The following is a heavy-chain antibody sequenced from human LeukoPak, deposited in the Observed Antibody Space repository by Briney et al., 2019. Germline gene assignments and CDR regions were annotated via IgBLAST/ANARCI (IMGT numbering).Heavy chain of an antibody. CDR2: INPNSGGT. J-gene: IGHJ4*02. Sequence: ASVKVSCKASGYTFTGYYMHWVRQAPGQGLEWMGWINPNSGGTNYAQKFQGRVTMTRDTSISTAYMELSRLRSDDTAVYYCARGRMYSSSSEFDYWGQGTLVTVSS. V-gene: IGHV1-2*02. CDR3: ARGRMYSSSSEFDY. CDR1: GYTFTGYY. D-gene: IGHD6-6*01.